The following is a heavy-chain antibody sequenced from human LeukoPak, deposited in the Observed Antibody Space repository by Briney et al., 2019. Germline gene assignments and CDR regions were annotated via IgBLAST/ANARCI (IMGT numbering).Heavy chain of an antibody. J-gene: IGHJ4*02. Sequence: PGGSLRLSCGASGFTFSNFAVHWVRQAPGKGPEYVAVISSSGDTTYFANAVQGRFTISRDNSKNTVYLQMGSLRVEDTAVYYCAKDEAGYSSGWGQGTLVTVSS. CDR3: AKDEAGYSSG. V-gene: IGHV3-64*01. CDR2: ISSSGDTT. D-gene: IGHD6-19*01. CDR1: GFTFSNFA.